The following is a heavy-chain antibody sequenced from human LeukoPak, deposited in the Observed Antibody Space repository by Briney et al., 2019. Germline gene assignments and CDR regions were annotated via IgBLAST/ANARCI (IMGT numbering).Heavy chain of an antibody. V-gene: IGHV1-8*01. Sequence: ASVKVSCKASGYTFMSYDINWVRQATGQGLEWMGWMNPNSGNTGYAQKFQGRVTMTRNTSISTAYMELSSLRSEDTAVYYCARNSDIVVVPAVDYYYYYGMDVWGQGTTVTVSS. J-gene: IGHJ6*02. D-gene: IGHD2-2*01. CDR3: ARNSDIVVVPAVDYYYYYGMDV. CDR2: MNPNSGNT. CDR1: GYTFMSYD.